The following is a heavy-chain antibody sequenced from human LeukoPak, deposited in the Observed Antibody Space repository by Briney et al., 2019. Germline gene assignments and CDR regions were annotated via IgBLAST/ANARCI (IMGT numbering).Heavy chain of an antibody. D-gene: IGHD2-2*02. Sequence: GGSLRLSCAASGFTFSSYGMSWVRQAPGKGLEWVSVISGSGGSTYYADSVKGRFTISRDSSKNTLYLQMNSLRAEDTAVYYCARTLYCSSTSCYNPYFDYWGQGTLVTVSS. V-gene: IGHV3-23*01. CDR3: ARTLYCSSTSCYNPYFDY. CDR1: GFTFSSYG. J-gene: IGHJ4*02. CDR2: ISGSGGST.